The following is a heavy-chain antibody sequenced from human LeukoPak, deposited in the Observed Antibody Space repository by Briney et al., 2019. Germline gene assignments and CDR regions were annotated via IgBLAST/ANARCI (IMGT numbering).Heavy chain of an antibody. J-gene: IGHJ3*02. Sequence: ASVKVSCKASGYTFTDYYIHWVRQAPGQGLEWMGWINPNSGGTNYAQKFQGRVTMTRDTSISTAYTELSRLGSDDTAVYYCARCHWGFDAFDIWGQGTMVTVSS. D-gene: IGHD7-27*01. CDR1: GYTFTDYY. CDR3: ARCHWGFDAFDI. V-gene: IGHV1-2*02. CDR2: INPNSGGT.